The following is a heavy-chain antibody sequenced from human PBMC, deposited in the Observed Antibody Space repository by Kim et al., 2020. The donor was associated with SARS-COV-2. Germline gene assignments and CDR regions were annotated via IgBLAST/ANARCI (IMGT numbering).Heavy chain of an antibody. J-gene: IGHJ4*02. Sequence: SETLSLTCTVSGVSVRSYYWSWIRQPPGKGLEWIGYIYYTESTNYNPSLKRPITLSVDRSKNQVSLKLSSVTAADTAVYFGAKGKSQWAGEEEGGQGTLV. V-gene: IGHV4-59*02. CDR1: GVSVRSYY. CDR2: IYYTEST. CDR3: AKGKSQWAGEEE. D-gene: IGHD3-10*01.